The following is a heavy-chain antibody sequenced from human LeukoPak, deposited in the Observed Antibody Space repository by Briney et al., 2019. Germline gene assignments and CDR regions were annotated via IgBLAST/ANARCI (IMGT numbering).Heavy chain of an antibody. CDR1: GFTVSSNY. CDR2: IYSGGST. J-gene: IGHJ4*02. Sequence: PGGSLRLSCAASGFTVSSNYMSWVRQAPGKGLEWVSVIYSGGSTYYADSVKSRFTISRDNSKNTLYLQMNSLRAEDTAVYYCAREPQGYFDYWGQGTLVTVSS. V-gene: IGHV3-53*01. CDR3: AREPQGYFDY.